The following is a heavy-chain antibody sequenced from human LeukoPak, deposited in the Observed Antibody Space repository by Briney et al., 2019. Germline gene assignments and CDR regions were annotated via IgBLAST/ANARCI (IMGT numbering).Heavy chain of an antibody. J-gene: IGHJ4*02. CDR2: INSDGSST. CDR1: GFTFSSYW. CDR3: AKSGYDFWSGYYGGGQIDY. Sequence: GGSLRLSCAASGFTFSSYWMHWVRQAPGKGLVWVSRINSDGSSTSYADSVKGRFTISRDNAKNTLYLQMNSLRAEDTAVYYCAKSGYDFWSGYYGGGQIDYWGQGTLVTVSP. V-gene: IGHV3-74*01. D-gene: IGHD3-3*01.